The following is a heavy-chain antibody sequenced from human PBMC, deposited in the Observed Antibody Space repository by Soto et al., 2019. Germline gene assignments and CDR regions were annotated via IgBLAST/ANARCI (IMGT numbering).Heavy chain of an antibody. Sequence: QVQLQESGPGLVKPSETLSLTCTASGGSISSYYWSWIRQPPGKGLEWIGYIYYSGSTNYNPSLKSRVTISVDTSKNQFSLKLSSVTAADTAVYYCARLGDDRGGWFDPWGQGTLVTVSS. D-gene: IGHD3-22*01. CDR2: IYYSGST. CDR3: ARLGDDRGGWFDP. V-gene: IGHV4-59*01. J-gene: IGHJ5*02. CDR1: GGSISSYY.